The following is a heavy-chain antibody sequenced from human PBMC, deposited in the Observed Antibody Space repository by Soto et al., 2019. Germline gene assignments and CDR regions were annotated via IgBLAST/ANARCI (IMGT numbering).Heavy chain of an antibody. CDR2: INPNGGST. J-gene: IGHJ5*02. D-gene: IGHD1-7*01. V-gene: IGHV1-46*01. Sequence: ASVKVSCKASGYTFINYYMHWVRQAPGQGLEWMGIINPNGGSTTYAQKFQGRVTLTRDTSTSTANMELSSLRSEDTAVYYCARGAELELTTNGGLDPWGQGTLVTVSS. CDR3: ARGAELELTTNGGLDP. CDR1: GYTFINYY.